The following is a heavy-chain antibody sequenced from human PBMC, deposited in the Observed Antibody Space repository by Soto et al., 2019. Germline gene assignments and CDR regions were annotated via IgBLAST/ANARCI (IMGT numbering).Heavy chain of an antibody. Sequence: SVKVSCKASGFTFTGHYIHLVRQAPGQGLEWMGWINPNSGGTSYAQKFQGRLTMTTDTSITTAYMELSRLSSDDTAFYYCAKSGRFFRSSLGYFDYWGQGTLVTVSS. CDR3: AKSGRFFRSSLGYFDY. D-gene: IGHD3-16*01. V-gene: IGHV1-2*02. CDR2: INPNSGGT. J-gene: IGHJ4*02. CDR1: GFTFTGHY.